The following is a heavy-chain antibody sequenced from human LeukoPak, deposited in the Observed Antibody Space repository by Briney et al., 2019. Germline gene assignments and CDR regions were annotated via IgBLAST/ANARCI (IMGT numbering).Heavy chain of an antibody. Sequence: GGSLRLSCEASGFTFSGFSMNWVREAPGKGVEWVSYISSSSSSIYYADSVKGRFTISRDNAKNSLYLQMNSLRAEDTAVYYCARGDNWNSYYYYYMDVGGKGTTVTVSS. D-gene: IGHD1-7*01. CDR3: ARGDNWNSYYYYYMDV. CDR2: ISSSSSSI. J-gene: IGHJ6*03. V-gene: IGHV3-48*04. CDR1: GFTFSGFS.